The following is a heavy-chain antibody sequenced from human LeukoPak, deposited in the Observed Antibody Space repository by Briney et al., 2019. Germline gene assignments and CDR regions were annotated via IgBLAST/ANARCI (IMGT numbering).Heavy chain of an antibody. CDR2: IFHRGTT. Sequence: SETLSLTCSVSGGSISGSTSYWDWIRQPPGEGLEWIGNIFHRGTTYHNPSLQRRVTFSVDTSKNLFSMNLTSVTVADTAVYYCARHGDRLRFAMDVWGQGTTVTVSS. CDR3: ARHGDRLRFAMDV. CDR1: GGSISGSTSY. D-gene: IGHD2-21*02. V-gene: IGHV4-39*01. J-gene: IGHJ6*02.